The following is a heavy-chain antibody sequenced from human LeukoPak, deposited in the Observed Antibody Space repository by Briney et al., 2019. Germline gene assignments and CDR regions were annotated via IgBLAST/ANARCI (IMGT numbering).Heavy chain of an antibody. CDR2: IYYSGST. CDR1: GGSISSSSYY. J-gene: IGHJ5*02. Sequence: SETLSLTCTVSGGSISSSSYYWGWIRQPPGKGLEWIGSIYYSGSTYYNPSLKSRVTMSVDTSKNQFSLKLSSVTAADTAVYYCARAAEYSSSFNWFDPWGQGTLVTVSS. CDR3: ARAAEYSSSFNWFDP. V-gene: IGHV4-39*07. D-gene: IGHD6-13*01.